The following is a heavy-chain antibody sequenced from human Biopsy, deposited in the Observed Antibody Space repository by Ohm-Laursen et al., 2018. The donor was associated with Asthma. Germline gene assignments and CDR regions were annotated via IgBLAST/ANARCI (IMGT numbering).Heavy chain of an antibody. Sequence: ASVKVSCKTSGYTFIGFPIHWMRQAPGQGLEWMGRHNPNRGGTNYAQKFQGRVTMTRDTSISTAYMEVSRLRSDDTAVYYCARGQKSAGDRWFDPWGQGTLVTVSS. V-gene: IGHV1-2*06. CDR1: GYTFIGFP. D-gene: IGHD6-13*01. J-gene: IGHJ5*02. CDR3: ARGQKSAGDRWFDP. CDR2: HNPNRGGT.